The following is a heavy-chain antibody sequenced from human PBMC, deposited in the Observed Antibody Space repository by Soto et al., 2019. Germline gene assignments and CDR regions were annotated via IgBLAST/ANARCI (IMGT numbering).Heavy chain of an antibody. CDR2: INHSGST. CDR1: GGSFSVYY. CDR3: ARGXQGLSSSWYYYYYGMDV. J-gene: IGHJ6*02. V-gene: IGHV4-34*01. D-gene: IGHD6-13*01. Sequence: SETLSLTCAVYGGSFSVYYWSWIRQPPGKGLEWIGEINHSGSTNYNPSLKSRVTISVGTSKNQFSLKLSSVTAADTAVYYCARGXQGLSSSWYYYYYGMDVWGQGTTVTVSS.